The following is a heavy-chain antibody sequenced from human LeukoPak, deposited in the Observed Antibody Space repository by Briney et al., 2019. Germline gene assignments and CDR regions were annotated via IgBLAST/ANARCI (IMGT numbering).Heavy chain of an antibody. V-gene: IGHV4-34*01. CDR2: INHSGST. CDR1: GGSFSGYY. J-gene: IGHJ4*02. D-gene: IGHD6-13*01. Sequence: SETLSLTCAVYGGSFSGYYWSWIRQPPGKGLEWIGEINHSGSTNYNPSLKSRVTISVDTSKNQFSLKLSSVTAADTAVYYCASDIAAAGPSFFDYWGQGTLVTVSS. CDR3: ASDIAAAGPSFFDY.